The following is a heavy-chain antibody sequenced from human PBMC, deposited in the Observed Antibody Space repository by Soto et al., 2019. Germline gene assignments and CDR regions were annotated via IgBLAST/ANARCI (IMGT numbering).Heavy chain of an antibody. D-gene: IGHD2-15*01. CDR2: IIPMYGTV. CDR3: ARALGGCSGGSCRYNWFDP. CDR1: GGTFSSYV. J-gene: IGHJ5*02. Sequence: QVQLVQSGAEVKKPGSSVKVSCKASGGTFSSYVISWVRQAPGQGLEWMGGIIPMYGTVNYAQRFQDRVTITADTFASTAYMELSSLRSDDTAVYYCARALGGCSGGSCRYNWFDPWVQGTLVTVSS. V-gene: IGHV1-69*06.